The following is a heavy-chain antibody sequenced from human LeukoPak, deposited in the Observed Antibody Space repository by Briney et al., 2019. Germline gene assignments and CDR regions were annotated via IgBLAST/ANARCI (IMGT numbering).Heavy chain of an antibody. CDR2: FDSDGSGT. CDR1: GFTFSIYW. V-gene: IGHV3-74*01. CDR3: ATSSVWGGAFNF. J-gene: IGHJ3*01. Sequence: GGSLRLSCAASGFTFSIYWMYWVGQAPGKGLMWVSRFDSDGSGTTYVDSVKGRLTVSRDNAKSTLYLQMSSLRAEDTAVYYCATSSVWGGAFNFWGQGTLVTVSS. D-gene: IGHD3-16*01.